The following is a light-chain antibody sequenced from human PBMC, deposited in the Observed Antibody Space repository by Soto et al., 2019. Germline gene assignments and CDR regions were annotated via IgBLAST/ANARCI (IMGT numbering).Light chain of an antibody. J-gene: IGLJ3*02. CDR1: NIGVKS. V-gene: IGLV3-21*02. Sequence: SYELTQPPSVSVAPGQTAKITCGGENIGVKSVNWYLQKPGQAPVLVVYDDSDRPSGIPERFSGSNSNDGATLTISRVEAGDEAVYYCQVWDTYVDHGVFGGGTKVTVL. CDR2: DDS. CDR3: QVWDTYVDHGV.